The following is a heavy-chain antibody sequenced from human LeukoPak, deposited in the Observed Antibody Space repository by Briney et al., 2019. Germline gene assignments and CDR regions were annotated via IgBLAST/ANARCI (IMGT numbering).Heavy chain of an antibody. CDR2: IYSGGST. J-gene: IGHJ4*02. CDR3: ASKDPYDSRAYLLDY. Sequence: GGSLRLSSAASGFTVSSNYMSWVRQAPGKGLEWVSIIYSGGSTYYADSVKGRFTISRDTSKNTLYLQMNSLRAEDTAVYYCASKDPYDSRAYLLDYWGQGTLVTVSS. V-gene: IGHV3-66*01. D-gene: IGHD3-22*01. CDR1: GFTVSSNY.